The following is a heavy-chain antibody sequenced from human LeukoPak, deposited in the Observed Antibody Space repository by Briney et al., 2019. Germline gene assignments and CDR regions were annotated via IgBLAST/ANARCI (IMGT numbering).Heavy chain of an antibody. CDR3: AKGFRVVVPAAPPGLDY. D-gene: IGHD2-2*01. CDR1: GFTFSSYA. J-gene: IGHJ4*02. V-gene: IGHV3-23*01. Sequence: GGSLRLSCVASGFTFSSYAMSWVRQAPGKGLEWVSAISGSGGSTYYADSVKGRFTISRDNSKNTLYLQMNSLRAEDTAVYYCAKGFRVVVPAAPPGLDYWGQGTLVTVSS. CDR2: ISGSGGST.